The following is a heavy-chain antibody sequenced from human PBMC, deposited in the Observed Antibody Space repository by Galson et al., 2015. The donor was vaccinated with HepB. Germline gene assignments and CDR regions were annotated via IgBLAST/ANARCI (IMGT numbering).Heavy chain of an antibody. Sequence: SVKVSCKVSGYAFTSYYFSWVRQAPGQGLECMGWINAYNGKTYYAQKLQGRVTMATDTSTNTVYMELRSLGPDDTAVYYCARSSVRAFDIWGQGTMVTVSS. V-gene: IGHV1-18*01. J-gene: IGHJ3*02. CDR3: ARSSVRAFDI. D-gene: IGHD3-10*01. CDR2: INAYNGKT. CDR1: GYAFTSYY.